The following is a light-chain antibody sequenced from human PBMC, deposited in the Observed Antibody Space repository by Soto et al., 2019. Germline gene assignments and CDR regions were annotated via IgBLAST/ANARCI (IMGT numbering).Light chain of an antibody. Sequence: DVQMTQSPSALSASVGDRVTISCRASQSISSWLAWYQQKPAKAPMLLIYKTSNLESGVPSRFSGSGSGTEFTLTISSLQPDDFATYFCQQYTSFPLSFGGGTKVEI. CDR1: QSISSW. J-gene: IGKJ4*01. CDR3: QQYTSFPLS. CDR2: KTS. V-gene: IGKV1-5*03.